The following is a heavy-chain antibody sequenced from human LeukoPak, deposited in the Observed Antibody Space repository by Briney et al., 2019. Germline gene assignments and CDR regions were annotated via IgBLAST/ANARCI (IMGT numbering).Heavy chain of an antibody. D-gene: IGHD5-18*01. Sequence: ASVKVSCKASGYTFTSYYMHWVRQATGQGLEWMGWMNPNSGNTGYAQKFQGRVTMTRNTSISTAYMELSSLRSEDTAVYYCAVSKLGYGGLDYWGQGTLVTVSS. CDR3: AVSKLGYGGLDY. CDR1: GYTFTSYY. CDR2: MNPNSGNT. J-gene: IGHJ4*02. V-gene: IGHV1-8*02.